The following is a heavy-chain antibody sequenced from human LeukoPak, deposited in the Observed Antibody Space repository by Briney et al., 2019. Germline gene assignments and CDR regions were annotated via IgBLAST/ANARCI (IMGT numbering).Heavy chain of an antibody. J-gene: IGHJ4*02. V-gene: IGHV5-51*01. CDR3: ARQAYAYAPFDY. CDR1: GYRFNNYW. CDR2: IYPGDSDT. D-gene: IGHD2-2*01. Sequence: PGESLKISCKGSGYRFNNYWIGWVRQMPGKGLEWMGIIYPGDSDTRYSPSFQGQDTISADRSISTAYLQWSSLKASDTAMYYCARQAYAYAPFDYWGQGTLVTVSS.